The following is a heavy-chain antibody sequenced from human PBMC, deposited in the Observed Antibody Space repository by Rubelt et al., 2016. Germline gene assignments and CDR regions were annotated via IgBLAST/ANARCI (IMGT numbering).Heavy chain of an antibody. J-gene: IGHJ4*02. Sequence: ASGFTFDDYTMHWVRQAPGKGLEWVSLISWDGRSTYYADSVKGRFTISRDNSKNSLNLQMNSLRTEDTALYYCAKEVNGGSFDYWGQGTLVTVSS. V-gene: IGHV3-43*01. CDR2: ISWDGRST. CDR3: AKEVNGGSFDY. D-gene: IGHD3-16*01. CDR1: GFTFDDYT.